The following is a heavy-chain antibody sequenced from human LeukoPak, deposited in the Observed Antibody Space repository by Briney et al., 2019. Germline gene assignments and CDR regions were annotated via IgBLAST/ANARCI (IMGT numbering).Heavy chain of an antibody. Sequence: HTGESLRLSCGASGYTFSSYAVRWVRQATAKGVEWVSSITGCGGGTFYAVCVKGRVNIPRHNHKHTLYLKTKSLRAEDTAVYYCARVRIAAAGLWFDPWGQGTLGTVSS. D-gene: IGHD6-13*01. CDR2: ITGCGGGT. V-gene: IGHV3-23*01. CDR3: ARVRIAAAGLWFDP. CDR1: GYTFSSYA. J-gene: IGHJ5*02.